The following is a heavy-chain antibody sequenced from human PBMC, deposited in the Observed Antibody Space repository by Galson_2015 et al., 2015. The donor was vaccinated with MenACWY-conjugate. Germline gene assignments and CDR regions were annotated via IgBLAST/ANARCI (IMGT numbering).Heavy chain of an antibody. D-gene: IGHD4-23*01. CDR2: IKSKTDGGTT. J-gene: IGHJ4*02. CDR3: TTEATVVTFDY. V-gene: IGHV3-15*01. CDR1: GFTFSNAW. Sequence: SLRLSCAASGFTFSNAWMSWVRQAPGKGLEWVGRIKSKTDGGTTDYAAPVKGRFTISRDDSKNTLYLQMNSLKTEDTAVYYCTTEATVVTFDYWGQGTLVTVSS.